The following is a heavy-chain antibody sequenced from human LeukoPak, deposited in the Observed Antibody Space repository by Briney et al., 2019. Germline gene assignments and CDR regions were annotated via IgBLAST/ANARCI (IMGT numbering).Heavy chain of an antibody. J-gene: IGHJ3*02. D-gene: IGHD1-14*01. V-gene: IGHV3-11*01. CDR1: GFIFSDYY. Sequence: PGGSLRLSCAASGFIFSDYYMSWIRQAPGKGLEWVSYISSSGSTIYYADSVKGRFTISRDNAKNSLYLQMNSLRAEDTAVYYCARDPTEKHAFDIWGQGTMVTVSS. CDR2: ISSSGSTI. CDR3: ARDPTEKHAFDI.